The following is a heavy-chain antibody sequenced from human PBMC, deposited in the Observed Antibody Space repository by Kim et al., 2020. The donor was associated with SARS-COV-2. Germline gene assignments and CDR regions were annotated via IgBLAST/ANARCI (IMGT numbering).Heavy chain of an antibody. V-gene: IGHV5-51*01. Sequence: SFQGQVTISADKSISTAYLQWSSLKASDTAMYYCARHGGSGSYYPYYFDYWGQGTLVTVSS. CDR3: ARHGGSGSYYPYYFDY. D-gene: IGHD3-10*01. J-gene: IGHJ4*02.